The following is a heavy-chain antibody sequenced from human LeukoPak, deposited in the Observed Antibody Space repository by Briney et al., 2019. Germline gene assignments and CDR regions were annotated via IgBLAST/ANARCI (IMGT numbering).Heavy chain of an antibody. J-gene: IGHJ2*01. V-gene: IGHV4-39*07. CDR1: GGSISSSSYY. CDR2: IYYSGST. CDR3: ASPQLGISPTPPGYFDL. D-gene: IGHD7-27*01. Sequence: SETLSLTCTVSGGSISSSSYYWGWIRQPPGKGLEWIGSIYYSGSTYYNPSLKSRVTISVDTSKNQFSLKLSSVTAADTAVYYCASPQLGISPTPPGYFDLWGRGTLVTVSS.